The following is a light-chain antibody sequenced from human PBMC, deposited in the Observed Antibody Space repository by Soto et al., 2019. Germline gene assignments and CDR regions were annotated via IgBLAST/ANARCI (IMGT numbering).Light chain of an antibody. CDR1: AGPVTNDHY. J-gene: IGLJ1*01. CDR2: STS. V-gene: IGLV7-43*01. Sequence: QTVVTQAPSLTVSPGGTVTLTCTSSAGPVTNDHYPNWFQQKPGQTPRTLIFSTSNKHSWTPARFSGSLLGGKAALTLSDVQPEDESDYYCLLYFRGAQFFGTGTKLTVL. CDR3: LLYFRGAQF.